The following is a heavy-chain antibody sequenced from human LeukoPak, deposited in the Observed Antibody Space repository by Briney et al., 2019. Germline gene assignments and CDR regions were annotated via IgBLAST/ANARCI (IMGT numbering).Heavy chain of an antibody. CDR1: GYTFTGYY. D-gene: IGHD4-17*01. Sequence: ASVKVSRKASGYTFTGYYMHWVRQAPGQGLEWMGWINPNSGGTNYAQKFQGRVTMTRDTSISTAYMELSRLRSDDTAVYYCARDTGDPNSFTVIPALAYWGQGTLVTVSS. V-gene: IGHV1-2*02. CDR3: ARDTGDPNSFTVIPALAY. CDR2: INPNSGGT. J-gene: IGHJ4*02.